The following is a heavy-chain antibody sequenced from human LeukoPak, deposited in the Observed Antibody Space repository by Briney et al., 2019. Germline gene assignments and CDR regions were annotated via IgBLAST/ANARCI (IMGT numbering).Heavy chain of an antibody. Sequence: GGSLRLSCAASGFTFDDYGMSWVRQAPGKGLEWVSGINWNGGSTGYADSVKGRFTISRDNAKNSLCLQMNSLRSEDTAVYYCARARYETRIWPKSRYDYYHYMDVWGKGTTVTVSS. CDR3: ARARYETRIWPKSRYDYYHYMDV. D-gene: IGHD3-3*01. J-gene: IGHJ6*03. V-gene: IGHV3-20*04. CDR2: INWNGGST. CDR1: GFTFDDYG.